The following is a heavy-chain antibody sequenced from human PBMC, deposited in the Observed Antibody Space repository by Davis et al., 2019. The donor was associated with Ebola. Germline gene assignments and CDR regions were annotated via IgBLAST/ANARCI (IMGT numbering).Heavy chain of an antibody. Sequence: MPSETLSLTCAVSGGSFSEYLWSWIRQSPGKGLEWIGKISHGGVSDYNPSLKSRVIISVDPSKNQFSLRMNSLTAADAAIYYCARTAKTSVSASGLGYTYFDPWSQGTLVTVSS. CDR3: ARTAKTSVSASGLGYTYFDP. D-gene: IGHD1-1*01. V-gene: IGHV4-34*01. CDR2: ISHGGVS. CDR1: GGSFSEYL. J-gene: IGHJ5*02.